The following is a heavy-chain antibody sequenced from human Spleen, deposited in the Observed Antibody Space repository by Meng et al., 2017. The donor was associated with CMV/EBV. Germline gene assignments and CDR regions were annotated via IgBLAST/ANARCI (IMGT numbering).Heavy chain of an antibody. V-gene: IGHV5-51*01. CDR1: GYSFTSYW. Sequence: GGSLRLSCKCSGYSFTSYWIGWVRQMPGKGLEWMGIIYPGDSDTRYSPSFQGQVTISADKSTSTAYLRWNSLQASDTAVFYCARDLYSGSDLYYYYGMDVWGQGTTVTVSS. CDR3: ARDLYSGSDLYYYYGMDV. D-gene: IGHD5-12*01. CDR2: IYPGDSDT. J-gene: IGHJ6*02.